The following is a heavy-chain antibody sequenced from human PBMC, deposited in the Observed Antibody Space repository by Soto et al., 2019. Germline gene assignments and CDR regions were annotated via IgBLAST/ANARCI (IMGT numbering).Heavy chain of an antibody. V-gene: IGHV4-4*02. CDR2: IFHIGHT. CDR3: ARREYGMDV. Sequence: QVQLQESGPGLVKPSGTLSLTCVVSGGSITSSHWWSWVRQTPGKGLEWIGEIFHIGHTNYNPSLKGRVTISLEQSKNQFSLKMTSMTAADTAVFYCARREYGMDVWGQGTTVTVSS. CDR1: GGSITSSHW. J-gene: IGHJ6*02.